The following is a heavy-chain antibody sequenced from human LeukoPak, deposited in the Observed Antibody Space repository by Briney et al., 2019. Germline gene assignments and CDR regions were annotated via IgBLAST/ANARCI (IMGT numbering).Heavy chain of an antibody. J-gene: IGHJ4*02. V-gene: IGHV4-39*07. CDR2: IYYSGSA. CDR1: GGSVNSGTYY. Sequence: SETLSLTCTVSGGSVNSGTYYWSWIRRPPGKGLEWIGNIYYSGSAYYNPSLKSRVTMSIDTSKNRFSLKLSSVTAADTAVYYCARKPIVNSAWYYFDYWGQGTLVTVSS. CDR3: ARKPIVNSAWYYFDY. D-gene: IGHD3-22*01.